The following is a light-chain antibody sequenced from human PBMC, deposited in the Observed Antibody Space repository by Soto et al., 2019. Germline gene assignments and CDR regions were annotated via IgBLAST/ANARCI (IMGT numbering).Light chain of an antibody. CDR2: DAS. Sequence: DIQMTQSPSTLSASVGHSVTITCRASQRIGRWLAWYQQKPGKAPKLLIYDASTLQRGVPSRFSGSGSETKFTLNFTSLKADDFATFYCQQYNHYSSITFDRAPKLEI. J-gene: IGKJ2*01. CDR3: QQYNHYSSIT. V-gene: IGKV1-5*01. CDR1: QRIGRW.